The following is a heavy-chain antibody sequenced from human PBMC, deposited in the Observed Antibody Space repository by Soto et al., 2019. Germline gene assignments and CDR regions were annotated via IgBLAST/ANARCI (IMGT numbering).Heavy chain of an antibody. D-gene: IGHD3-10*01. CDR1: GFTFSDYS. J-gene: IGHJ4*02. Sequence: EVQLVESGGGLAKPGGSLRLSCVVSGFTFSDYSMNWVRQAPGKGLEWVSSISSSSSYIYYADSVKGRFTISRDNAKNSLYLQMNSLRAEDTAVYYCARDRPFESGSQYYFDYWGQGTLVTVSS. CDR3: ARDRPFESGSQYYFDY. V-gene: IGHV3-21*01. CDR2: ISSSSSYI.